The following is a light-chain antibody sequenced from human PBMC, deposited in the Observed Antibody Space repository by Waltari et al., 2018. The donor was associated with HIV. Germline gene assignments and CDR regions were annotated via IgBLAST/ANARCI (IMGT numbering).Light chain of an antibody. CDR1: GSHIGAGYD. CDR3: QSYDSSLSAWV. Sequence: QPVLTQPPSVSGAPGLGVTVSCTGSGSHIGAGYDVHWYQQLPGTAPKLLIYGNINRPSGVPDRFSASKSGTSASLAITGLQPEDEADYYCQSYDSSLSAWVFGGGTKLTVL. J-gene: IGLJ3*02. V-gene: IGLV1-40*01. CDR2: GNI.